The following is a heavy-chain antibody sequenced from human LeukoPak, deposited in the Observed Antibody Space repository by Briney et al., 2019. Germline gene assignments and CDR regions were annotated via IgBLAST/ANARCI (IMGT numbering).Heavy chain of an antibody. CDR1: GYTFTSYY. J-gene: IGHJ4*01. V-gene: IGHV1-2*02. CDR2: FNPNNGGT. Sequence: GASVKVSCKASGYTFTSYYIHWVRQAPGQGLEWMGWFNPNNGGTQYAQKFQGRVTMTRDTYISTAYMELSRLRSDDTAVYYCARDGLYDSSGYFYSVNLYWGQGTLVTVSS. CDR3: ARDGLYDSSGYFYSVNLY. D-gene: IGHD3-22*01.